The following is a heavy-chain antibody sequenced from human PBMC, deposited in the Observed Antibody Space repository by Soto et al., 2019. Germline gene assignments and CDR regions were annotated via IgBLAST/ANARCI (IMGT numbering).Heavy chain of an antibody. CDR3: ARESPGPYGMDV. V-gene: IGHV1-69*13. J-gene: IGHJ6*02. CDR1: GGTFSSYA. Sequence: SVKVSCKASGGTFSSYAISWVRQAPGQGLEWMGGIIPIFGTANYAQKFQGRVTITADESTSTAYMELSSLRSEDTAVYYCARESPGPYGMDVWGQGTTVTVSS. CDR2: IIPIFGTA.